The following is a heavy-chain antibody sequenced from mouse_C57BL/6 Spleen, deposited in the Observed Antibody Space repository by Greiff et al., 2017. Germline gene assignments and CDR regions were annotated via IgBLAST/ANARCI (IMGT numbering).Heavy chain of an antibody. J-gene: IGHJ1*03. CDR1: GYSFTGYF. CDR2: INPYNGDT. Sequence: EVKLMESGPELVKPGASVKISCKASGYSFTGYFMNWVKQSHGKSLEWIGRINPYNGDTFYNQKFKGKATLTVDKSSSTANMELLSLTSEDFAVYYCARSEDYYGSSYGWYFDVWGTGTTVTVSS. D-gene: IGHD1-1*01. V-gene: IGHV1-37*01. CDR3: ARSEDYYGSSYGWYFDV.